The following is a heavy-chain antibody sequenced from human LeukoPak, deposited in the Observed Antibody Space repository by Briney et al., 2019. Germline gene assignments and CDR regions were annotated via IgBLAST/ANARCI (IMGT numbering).Heavy chain of an antibody. D-gene: IGHD5-24*01. CDR3: ARSIRWFDP. V-gene: IGHV4-59*01. CDR2: TYYSGST. J-gene: IGHJ5*02. Sequence: PSETLSLTCAVYGGSFSGYYWSWIRQPPGKGLEWIGYTYYSGSTNYNPSLKSRVTISVDTSKNQFSLKLSSVTAADTAVYYCARSIRWFDPWGQGTLVTVSS. CDR1: GGSFSGYY.